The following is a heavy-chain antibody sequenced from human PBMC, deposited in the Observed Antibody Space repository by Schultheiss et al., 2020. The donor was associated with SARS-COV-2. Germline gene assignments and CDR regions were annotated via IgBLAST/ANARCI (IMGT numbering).Heavy chain of an antibody. CDR1: GFTFSSYW. D-gene: IGHD6-19*01. CDR3: ASQGRAVAGIDY. Sequence: GGSLRLSCAASGFTFSSYWMHWVRQAPGKGLEWVAVISYDGSNKYYADSVKGRFTISRDNSKNTLYLQMNSLRAEDTAVYYCASQGRAVAGIDYWGQGTLVTVSS. J-gene: IGHJ4*02. CDR2: ISYDGSNK. V-gene: IGHV3-30*03.